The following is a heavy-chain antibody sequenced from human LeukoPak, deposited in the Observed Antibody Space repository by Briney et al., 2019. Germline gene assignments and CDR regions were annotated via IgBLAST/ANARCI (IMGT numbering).Heavy chain of an antibody. D-gene: IGHD3-3*01. V-gene: IGHV4-59*08. J-gene: IGHJ4*02. CDR2: TYYSGST. Sequence: SETLSLTCTVSGGSISSYYWSWIRQPPGKGLEWIGYTYYSGSTNYNPSLKSRVTISVDTSKNQFSLKLNSVTAADTAVYYCARLWSGYSPFDYWGQGTLVTVS. CDR3: ARLWSGYSPFDY. CDR1: GGSISSYY.